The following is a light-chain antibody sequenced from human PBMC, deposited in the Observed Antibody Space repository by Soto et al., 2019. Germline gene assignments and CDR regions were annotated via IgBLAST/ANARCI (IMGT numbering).Light chain of an antibody. J-gene: IGLJ2*01. V-gene: IGLV2-8*01. CDR3: SSYAGRNNFVV. Sequence: QSVLTQPPSASGSPGQSVTIACTGTSSDVGGYDFVSWYQQHPDKAPKLMIYEVNKRPSGVPDRFSGSKSGNTASLTVSGLQAEDEADYYCSSYAGRNNFVVFGGGTKLTVL. CDR2: EVN. CDR1: SSDVGGYDF.